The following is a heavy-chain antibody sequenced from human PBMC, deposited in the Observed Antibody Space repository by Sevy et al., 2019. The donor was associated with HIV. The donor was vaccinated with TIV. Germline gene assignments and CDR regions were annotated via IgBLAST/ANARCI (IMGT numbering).Heavy chain of an antibody. CDR3: ARGTYFDSSGFNDY. D-gene: IGHD3-22*01. V-gene: IGHV3-33*05. CDR2: IAYDGSDK. J-gene: IGHJ4*02. Sequence: GGSLRLSCAASAFKFSIYAVHWVRQAPGKGLEWVALIAYDGSDKYYADSVKGRFTISRDNSKNTLYLQMNSLRVEDTAVYYCARGTYFDSSGFNDYWGQGILVTVSS. CDR1: AFKFSIYA.